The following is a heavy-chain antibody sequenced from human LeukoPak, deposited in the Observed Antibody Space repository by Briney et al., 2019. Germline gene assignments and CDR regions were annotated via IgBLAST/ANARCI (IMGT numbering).Heavy chain of an antibody. CDR1: GGTFNSYA. D-gene: IGHD3-3*01. V-gene: IGHV1-69*13. CDR2: LIPMFGTR. J-gene: IGHJ5*02. CDR3: ASRLRSYSPFDP. Sequence: ASVKVSCKASGGTFNSYAIDWVRQAPGQGLEWMGGLIPMFGTRNDAQKFRGRVTITADESTSTAYMELSSLRSEDSAVYYCASRLRSYSPFDPWGQGTLVTVSS.